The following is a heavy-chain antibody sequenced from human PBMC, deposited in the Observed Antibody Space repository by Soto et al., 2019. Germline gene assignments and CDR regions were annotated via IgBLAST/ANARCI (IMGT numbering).Heavy chain of an antibody. CDR1: GGSISSGGYY. V-gene: IGHV4-31*03. D-gene: IGHD2-2*01. CDR2: IYYSGST. J-gene: IGHJ4*02. Sequence: LSLTCTVSGGSISSGGYYWSWIRQHPGKGLEWIGYIYYSGSTYYNPSLKSRVTISVDTSKNQFSLKLSSVTAADTAVYYCARERVSRDGPIDYWGQGTLVTVSS. CDR3: ARERVSRDGPIDY.